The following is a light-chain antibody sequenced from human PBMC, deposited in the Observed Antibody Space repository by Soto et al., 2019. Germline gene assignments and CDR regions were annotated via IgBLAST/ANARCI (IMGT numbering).Light chain of an antibody. Sequence: QPVLTQPPSAPASLGASVKLTCTLSSGHNSYAIAWHQQQPEKGPRYLMKLNSDGSHSKGDGIPDRFSGSSSGAERYLTISSLQSEDEADYYCQTWSTDIRVFGGGTKLTVL. J-gene: IGLJ3*02. CDR1: SGHNSYA. V-gene: IGLV4-69*01. CDR2: LNSDGSH. CDR3: QTWSTDIRV.